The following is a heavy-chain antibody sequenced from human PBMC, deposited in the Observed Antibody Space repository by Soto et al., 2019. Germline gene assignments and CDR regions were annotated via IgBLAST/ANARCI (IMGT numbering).Heavy chain of an antibody. Sequence: PGGSLRLSCAASGFTFSSYWMSWVRQAPGKGLEWVANIKQDGSEKYYVDSVKGRLTISRDNAKNSLYLQMNSLRAEDTAVYYCAREPYLPVMDVWGQGTTVTVSS. V-gene: IGHV3-7*03. CDR2: IKQDGSEK. CDR3: AREPYLPVMDV. J-gene: IGHJ6*02. CDR1: GFTFSSYW. D-gene: IGHD3-16*01.